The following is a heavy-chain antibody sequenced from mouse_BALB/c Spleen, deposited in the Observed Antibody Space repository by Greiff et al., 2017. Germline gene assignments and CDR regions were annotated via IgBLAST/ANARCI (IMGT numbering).Heavy chain of an antibody. CDR1: GFTFSSFG. V-gene: IGHV5-17*02. Sequence: EVHLVESGGGLVQPGGSRKLSCAASGFTFSSFGMHWVRQAPEKGLEWVAYISSGSSTIYYADTVKGRFTISRDNPKNTLFLQMTSLRSEDTAMYYCARSMVGYYAMDYWGQGTSVTVSS. D-gene: IGHD1-1*02. J-gene: IGHJ4*01. CDR2: ISSGSSTI. CDR3: ARSMVGYYAMDY.